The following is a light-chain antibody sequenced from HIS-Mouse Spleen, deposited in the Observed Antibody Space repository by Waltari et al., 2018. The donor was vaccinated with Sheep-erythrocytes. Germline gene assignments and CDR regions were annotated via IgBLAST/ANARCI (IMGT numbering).Light chain of an antibody. CDR3: CAYAGSYTLV. Sequence: QSALTQPRSVSGSPGQSVTISCTGTSSDVGGYNYVSWYQQHPGKAPKLMIYDVSNRPSGVPDRFSGSKSGNTASLTISGLKAEDEADYYCCAYAGSYTLVFGGGTKLTVL. CDR2: DVS. V-gene: IGLV2-11*01. CDR1: SSDVGGYNY. J-gene: IGLJ2*01.